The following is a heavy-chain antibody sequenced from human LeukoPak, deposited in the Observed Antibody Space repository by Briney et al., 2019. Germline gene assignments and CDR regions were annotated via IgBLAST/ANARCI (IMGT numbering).Heavy chain of an antibody. CDR3: TTLSIAAAGKRLDY. Sequence: GGSLGLSCAASGFTFSNAWMSWVRQAPGKGLEWVGRIKTKTDGGTRDYAAPVKGRFTISRDDSKNTLYVQMSSLKTEDTAVYYCTTLSIAAAGKRLDYWGQGTLVTVSS. D-gene: IGHD6-13*01. J-gene: IGHJ4*02. CDR2: IKTKTDGGTR. V-gene: IGHV3-15*01. CDR1: GFTFSNAW.